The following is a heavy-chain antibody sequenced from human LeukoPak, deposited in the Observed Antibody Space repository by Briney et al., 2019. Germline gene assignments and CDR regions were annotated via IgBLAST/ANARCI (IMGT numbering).Heavy chain of an antibody. CDR2: IGTAGDA. D-gene: IGHD3-10*01. Sequence: PGGSLRLSSAASGFTFSNYDMHWVRQATGQGLEWVSGIGTAGDAYYAGSVKGRFTISRENAKNSLYLQMKSLRAGDTAVYYCARGSPPFQHWGQGTLVTVSS. J-gene: IGHJ1*01. CDR1: GFTFSNYD. CDR3: ARGSPPFQH. V-gene: IGHV3-13*01.